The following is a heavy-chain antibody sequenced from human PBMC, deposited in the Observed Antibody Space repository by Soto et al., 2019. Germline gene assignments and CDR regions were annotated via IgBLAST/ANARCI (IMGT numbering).Heavy chain of an antibody. CDR3: ARVKGGYYDSSGYYYLHWFDP. D-gene: IGHD3-22*01. Sequence: SVKVSCKASGGTFSSYAISWVRQAPGQGLEWMGGIIPIFGTANYAQKFQGRVTITADESTSTAYMELSSLRSEDTAVYYCARVKGGYYDSSGYYYLHWFDPWGQGTLVTVSS. CDR1: GGTFSSYA. CDR2: IIPIFGTA. J-gene: IGHJ5*02. V-gene: IGHV1-69*13.